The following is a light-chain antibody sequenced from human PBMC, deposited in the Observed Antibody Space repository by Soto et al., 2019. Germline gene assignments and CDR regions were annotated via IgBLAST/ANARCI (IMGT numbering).Light chain of an antibody. CDR1: QSVSTY. V-gene: IGKV3-11*01. CDR3: RKRSNWPIT. Sequence: EIVLTQSQATLSLYPGERATLSCRASQSVSTYLAWFQQKPGQAPRLLIYHASIRASGVPARFRGSGSGTDFTLTISSLEPEDFSVYYCRKRSNWPITFGQGTRLEIK. CDR2: HAS. J-gene: IGKJ5*01.